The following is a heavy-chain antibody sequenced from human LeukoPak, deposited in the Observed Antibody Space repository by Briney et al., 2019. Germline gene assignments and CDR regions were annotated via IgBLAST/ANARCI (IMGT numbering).Heavy chain of an antibody. CDR1: GYSISSGYY. D-gene: IGHD6-19*01. CDR3: ARSQQWLVLFAPLFDY. J-gene: IGHJ4*02. Sequence: SETLSLTCAVSGYSISSGYYWGCIRQPPGKGLEWIGSIYHGGSTNYNPSLKSRVTMSVDTSKNHFSLKLSSVTAADTAVYYCARSQQWLVLFAPLFDYWGQGTLVTVSS. CDR2: IYHGGST. V-gene: IGHV4-38-2*01.